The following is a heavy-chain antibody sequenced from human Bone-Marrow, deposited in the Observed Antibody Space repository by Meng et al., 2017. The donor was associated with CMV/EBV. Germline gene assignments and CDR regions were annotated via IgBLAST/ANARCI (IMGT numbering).Heavy chain of an antibody. CDR2: ISYDGSHE. V-gene: IGHV3-30*04. CDR1: GFTFSSFA. CDR3: VVRDYHNDN. Sequence: GGSLRLSCVASGFTFSSFAMHWVRQAPGKGLEWVAVISYDGSHEHYADSVEGRFTISRDNSKNTLYLQMNSLRVEDTAVYYCVVRDYHNDNWGLGGLVTVSS. J-gene: IGHJ4*02. D-gene: IGHD3-10*01.